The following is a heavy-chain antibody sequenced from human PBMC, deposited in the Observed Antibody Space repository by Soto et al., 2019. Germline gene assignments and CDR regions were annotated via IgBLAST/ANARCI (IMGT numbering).Heavy chain of an antibody. CDR1: GGSISSYY. CDR2: IYYSGST. V-gene: IGHV4-59*01. J-gene: IGHJ4*02. Sequence: SETLSLTCTVSGGSISSYYWSWIRQPPGKGLEWIGYIYYSGSTNYNPSLKSRVTISVDTFKNQFSLKLSSVTAADTAVYYCASFSYGDYDAVDYWGQGNLVTVSS. D-gene: IGHD4-17*01. CDR3: ASFSYGDYDAVDY.